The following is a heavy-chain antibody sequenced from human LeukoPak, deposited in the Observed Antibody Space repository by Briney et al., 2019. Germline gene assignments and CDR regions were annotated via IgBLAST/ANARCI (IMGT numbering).Heavy chain of an antibody. CDR1: GFTFDDYG. D-gene: IGHD3-10*02. CDR3: AELGITMIGGV. CDR2: INWNGGST. Sequence: PGGSLRLSCAASGFTFDDYGLSWVRQAPGKGLEWVSGINWNGGSTGYADSVKGRFTISRDNAKNSLYLQMNSLRAEDTAVYYCAELGITMIGGVWGKGTTVTISS. V-gene: IGHV3-20*04. J-gene: IGHJ6*04.